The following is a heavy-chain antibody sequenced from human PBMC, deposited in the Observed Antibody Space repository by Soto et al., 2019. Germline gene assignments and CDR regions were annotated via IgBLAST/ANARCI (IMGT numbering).Heavy chain of an antibody. Sequence: PGGSLRLSCAASGLTLRSYGMHWVRQAPGRGLEWVAVISNDGSEKYYADSVKGRFTISRDNSKNTLYLQMNSLRPEDTAVYYCAKDALFYYDSSGLRYFDYWGQGTLVTVSS. D-gene: IGHD3-22*01. CDR2: ISNDGSEK. CDR1: GLTLRSYG. J-gene: IGHJ4*02. V-gene: IGHV3-30*18. CDR3: AKDALFYYDSSGLRYFDY.